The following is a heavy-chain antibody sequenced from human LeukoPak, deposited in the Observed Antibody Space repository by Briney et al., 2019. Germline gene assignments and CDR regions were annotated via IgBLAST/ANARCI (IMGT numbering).Heavy chain of an antibody. J-gene: IGHJ4*02. Sequence: PSETLSLTCTVSGDSISSSYYWGWIRQPPGKGLEWIGIISYSGSTYYNPSLKSRLTISVDTSKSQFSLKLSSVTATDTAVYYWSRRFGSYNPYFDYWGQGTLVTVSS. CDR2: ISYSGST. V-gene: IGHV4-39*01. CDR3: SRRFGSYNPYFDY. CDR1: GDSISSSYY. D-gene: IGHD1-14*01.